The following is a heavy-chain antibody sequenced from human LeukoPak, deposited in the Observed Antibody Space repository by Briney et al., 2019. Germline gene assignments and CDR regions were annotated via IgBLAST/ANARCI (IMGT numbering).Heavy chain of an antibody. Sequence: GGSLRLSCAASGFTFSSYAMSWVRQAPGKGLEWVSGLSASGGLTYYADSVKGRFTISRDNSKNTLYLQMNSLRGEDTAVYYCAKDGDTMSGTYYYDMDVWGKGTTVTIS. CDR1: GFTFSSYA. V-gene: IGHV3-23*01. CDR3: AKDGDTMSGTYYYDMDV. D-gene: IGHD1-26*01. CDR2: LSASGGLT. J-gene: IGHJ6*03.